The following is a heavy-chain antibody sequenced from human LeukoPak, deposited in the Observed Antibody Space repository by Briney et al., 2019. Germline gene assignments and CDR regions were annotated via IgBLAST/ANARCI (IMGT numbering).Heavy chain of an antibody. J-gene: IGHJ5*02. CDR1: GYTFTGYY. CDR2: INSNSGGT. CDR3: ARDPAVDIVVVPAAMGWFDP. D-gene: IGHD2-2*01. Sequence: ASVKVSCKASGYTFTGYYMHWVRQAPGQGLEWMGWINSNSGGTNYAQKFQGRVTMTRDTSISTAYMELSRLRSGDTAVYYCARDPAVDIVVVPAAMGWFDPWGQGTLVTVSS. V-gene: IGHV1-2*02.